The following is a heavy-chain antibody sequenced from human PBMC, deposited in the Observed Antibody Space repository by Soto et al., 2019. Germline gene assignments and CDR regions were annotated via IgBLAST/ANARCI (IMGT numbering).Heavy chain of an antibody. Sequence: SVKVSCKASGNTFSSYSISWVLQSRLQGLEWLGGIIPFSDAAYYAPKFQDRVTLTVDRSTSTAFVELTDLTSEDTAVYFCVRDSSLYCTGGACFRDFDFWGQGTLVTVS. CDR2: IIPFSDAA. D-gene: IGHD2-8*02. CDR1: GNTFSSYS. V-gene: IGHV1-69*06. J-gene: IGHJ4*02. CDR3: VRDSSLYCTGGACFRDFDF.